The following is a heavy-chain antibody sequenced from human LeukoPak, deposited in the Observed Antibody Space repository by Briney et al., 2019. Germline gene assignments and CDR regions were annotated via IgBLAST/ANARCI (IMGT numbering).Heavy chain of an antibody. V-gene: IGHV3-30*02. CDR2: IRYDGSNK. CDR1: GFTFSSYG. Sequence: AGGSLRPSCAASGFTFSSYGMHWVRQAPGKGLEWVAFIRYDGSNKYYADSVKGRFTISRDNSKNTLYLQMNSLRPEDTAVYYCAGVEGGDWFDPWGQGTLVTVSS. J-gene: IGHJ5*02. D-gene: IGHD3-16*01. CDR3: AGVEGGDWFDP.